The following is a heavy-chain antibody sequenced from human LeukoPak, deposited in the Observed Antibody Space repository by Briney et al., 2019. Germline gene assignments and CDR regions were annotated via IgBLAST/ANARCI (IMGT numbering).Heavy chain of an antibody. CDR2: IYYSGST. CDR3: ARVLANYDFWSGPPHAFDI. CDR1: GYSISSGYY. J-gene: IGHJ3*02. D-gene: IGHD3-3*01. Sequence: SETLSLTCTVSGYSISSGYYWGWIRQPPGKGLEWIGSIYYSGSTYYNPSLKSRVTISVDTSKNQFSLKLSSVTAADTAVYYCARVLANYDFWSGPPHAFDIWGQGTMVTVSS. V-gene: IGHV4-38-2*02.